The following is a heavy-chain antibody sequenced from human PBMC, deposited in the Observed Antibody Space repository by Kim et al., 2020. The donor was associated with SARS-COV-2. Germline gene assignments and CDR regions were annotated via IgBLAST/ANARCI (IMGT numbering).Heavy chain of an antibody. CDR3: ARLTVVTPYNWFDP. J-gene: IGHJ5*02. V-gene: IGHV5-51*01. D-gene: IGHD2-21*02. Sequence: PSFQGQVTISADKSISTAYLQWSSLKASDTAMYYCARLTVVTPYNWFDPWGQGTLVTVSS.